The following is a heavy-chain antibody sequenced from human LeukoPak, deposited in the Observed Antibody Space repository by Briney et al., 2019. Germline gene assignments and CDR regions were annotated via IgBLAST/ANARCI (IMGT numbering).Heavy chain of an antibody. D-gene: IGHD3-22*01. CDR1: GYTFTDYY. CDR3: ARERPSSGYFDY. V-gene: IGHV1-2*02. J-gene: IGHJ4*02. Sequence: ASVKVSCKASGYTFTDYYVHWVRQAPGQGLEWMGWINPNSGGTNYAQKFQGRVTMTRDTSTSTVYMELSSLRSEDTAVYYCARERPSSGYFDYWGQGTLVTVSS. CDR2: INPNSGGT.